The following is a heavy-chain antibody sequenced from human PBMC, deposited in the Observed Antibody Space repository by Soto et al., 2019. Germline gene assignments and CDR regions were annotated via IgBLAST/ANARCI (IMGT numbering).Heavy chain of an antibody. V-gene: IGHV1-2*04. J-gene: IGHJ4*02. D-gene: IGHD2-15*01. CDR3: ARGRGGRGYCSGGSCYTYYFDY. CDR2: INLNSGGT. CDR1: GYTFTGYY. Sequence: QVQLVQSGAEVKKPGASVTVSCKASGYTFTGYYMHWVRQAPGQGLEWMGCINLNSGGTNYAQTFQGWVTMTRDTSISTAYMELSRLRSDDTAVYYCARGRGGRGYCSGGSCYTYYFDYWGQGTLVNVSS.